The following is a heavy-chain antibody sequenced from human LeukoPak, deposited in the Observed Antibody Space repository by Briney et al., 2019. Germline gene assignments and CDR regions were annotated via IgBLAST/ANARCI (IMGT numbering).Heavy chain of an antibody. J-gene: IGHJ5*02. D-gene: IGHD1-1*01. Sequence: SVKVSCKASGGTFSSEASIWVRQAPGQGLEWMGGIIPIFGRPDYAQKFQDIVTITTDESTNTVYMELSSLRSEDTAVYYCARGETILNWFDPWGQGTLVTVSS. V-gene: IGHV1-69*05. CDR3: ARGETILNWFDP. CDR2: IIPIFGRP. CDR1: GGTFSSEA.